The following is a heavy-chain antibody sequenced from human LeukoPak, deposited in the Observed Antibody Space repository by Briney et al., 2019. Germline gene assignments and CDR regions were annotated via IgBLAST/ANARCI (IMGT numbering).Heavy chain of an antibody. Sequence: NPGGSLRLSCAASGFTFKTYNMNWVRQAPGKGLEWISYISSSGDYIYHADSVEGRFTISRDSAKNSLFLQMNSLRAEDTAVYYCARDSSGSYYVLDYWGQGTLVTVSS. V-gene: IGHV3-21*05. CDR3: ARDSSGSYYVLDY. CDR2: ISSSGDYI. J-gene: IGHJ4*02. CDR1: GFTFKTYN. D-gene: IGHD1-26*01.